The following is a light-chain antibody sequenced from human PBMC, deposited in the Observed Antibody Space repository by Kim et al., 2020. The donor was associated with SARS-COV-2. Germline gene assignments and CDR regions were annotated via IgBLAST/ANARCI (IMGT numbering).Light chain of an antibody. J-gene: IGKJ2*03. Sequence: ASVGDTVTITCRASQSITRFSNWYQQKPGEAPKLLIYTTSNLRSGVPSRFSGSGSGTDFTLTINNLQPEDFAIYYCQQSYSNPYSFGQGTKLEI. CDR2: TTS. CDR1: QSITRF. V-gene: IGKV1-39*01. CDR3: QQSYSNPYS.